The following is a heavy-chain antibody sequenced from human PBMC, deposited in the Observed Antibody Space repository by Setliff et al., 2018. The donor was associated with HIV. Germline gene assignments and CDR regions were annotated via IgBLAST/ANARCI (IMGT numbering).Heavy chain of an antibody. V-gene: IGHV3-21*01. D-gene: IGHD2-21*01. CDR1: GFTFRNYK. Sequence: GGSLRLSCAASGFTFRNYKFNWVRQAPGRGLEWVSSISIGSGGAIDYADSVKGRFIISRDDSESTLFLQMNSLRVDDTAVYYCARVRYCGSPSCRKEFDFWGQGTLVTVSS. CDR3: ARVRYCGSPSCRKEFDF. J-gene: IGHJ4*02. CDR2: ISIGSGGAI.